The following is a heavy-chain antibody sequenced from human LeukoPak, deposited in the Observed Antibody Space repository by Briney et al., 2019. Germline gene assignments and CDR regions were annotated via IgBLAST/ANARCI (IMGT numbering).Heavy chain of an antibody. CDR3: AKFSGAYDSSDYYYGFVDY. J-gene: IGHJ4*02. V-gene: IGHV3-30*18. Sequence: GGSLRLSCAASGFTFSSYAMHWVRQAPGKGLEWVAVISYDGSNKYYADSVKGRFTISRDNSKNTLYLQVNSLRAEDTAVYYCAKFSGAYDSSDYYYGFVDYWGQGTLVTVSS. CDR2: ISYDGSNK. CDR1: GFTFSSYA. D-gene: IGHD3-22*01.